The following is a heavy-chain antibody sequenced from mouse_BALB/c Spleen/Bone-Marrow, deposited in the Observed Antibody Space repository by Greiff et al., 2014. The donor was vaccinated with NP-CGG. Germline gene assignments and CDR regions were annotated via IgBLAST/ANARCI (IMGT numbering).Heavy chain of an antibody. Sequence: EVHLVESGPSLVKPSQTLSLSCSVTGDSITSGYWNWIRKFPGNKLEYMGYISYSGSTYYNPSLHSRITITRDTSNNQYYLQLNSVTTEDTATYYCASYYYGSSYAMDYWGQGTSVTVSS. V-gene: IGHV3-8*02. D-gene: IGHD1-1*01. CDR2: ISYSGST. CDR1: GDSITSGY. CDR3: ASYYYGSSYAMDY. J-gene: IGHJ4*01.